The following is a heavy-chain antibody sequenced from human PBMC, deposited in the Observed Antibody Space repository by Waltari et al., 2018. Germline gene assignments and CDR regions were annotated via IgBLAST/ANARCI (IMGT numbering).Heavy chain of an antibody. D-gene: IGHD6-19*01. Sequence: QVQLVQSGAEVKKPGASVKVSCKASGYSFTNYMHWVRQAPGQGLEWMGWINPNRGGTQYAQRFQGRVTMTRDTAITTVFMELSGLRDDDTAVYYCARVWFHSGLDYWGQGTLVTVSS. J-gene: IGHJ4*02. CDR2: INPNRGGT. CDR1: GYSFTNY. CDR3: ARVWFHSGLDY. V-gene: IGHV1-2*02.